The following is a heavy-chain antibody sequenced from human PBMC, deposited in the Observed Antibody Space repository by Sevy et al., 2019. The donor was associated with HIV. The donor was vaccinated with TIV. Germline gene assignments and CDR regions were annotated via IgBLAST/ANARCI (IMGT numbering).Heavy chain of an antibody. Sequence: GGSLRLSCAASGLTLTTTGMSWVRQAPGKGLEWVAGVTSDGTTYYADSVRDRFTVYRDNSKNKLYLQRNSLRADDTAVFYCAGGDTTMITDLDYWGQGTLFTVSS. D-gene: IGHD3-16*01. CDR1: GLTLTTTG. CDR3: AGGDTTMITDLDY. J-gene: IGHJ4*02. CDR2: VTSDGTT. V-gene: IGHV3-23*01.